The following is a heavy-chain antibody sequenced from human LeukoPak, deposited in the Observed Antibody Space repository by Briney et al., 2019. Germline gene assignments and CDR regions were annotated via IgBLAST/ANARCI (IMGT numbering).Heavy chain of an antibody. Sequence: PSETLSLTCTVSGGSISSFYWNWIRQPPGKGLEWIGYIYYSGSTNYNPSLKSRVTISVDTSKNQFSLKLSSVPAADTAVYYCARTYDFWSGSHNWFDPWGQGTLVTVSS. V-gene: IGHV4-59*08. J-gene: IGHJ5*02. D-gene: IGHD3-3*01. CDR1: GGSISSFY. CDR2: IYYSGST. CDR3: ARTYDFWSGSHNWFDP.